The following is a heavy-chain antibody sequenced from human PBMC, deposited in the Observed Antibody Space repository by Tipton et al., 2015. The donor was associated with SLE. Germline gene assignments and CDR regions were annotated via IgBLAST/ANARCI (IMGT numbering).Heavy chain of an antibody. CDR1: GFTFGDYA. CDR2: IRSKAYGGTT. CDR3: TRAPYSSGWYEYFQH. J-gene: IGHJ1*01. Sequence: SLRLSCTASGFTFGDYAMSWVRQAPGKGLEWVGFIRSKAYGGTTEYAASVKGRFTISRDDSKSIAYLQMNSLKTEDTAVYYCTRAPYSSGWYEYFQHWGQGTLVTVSS. V-gene: IGHV3-49*04. D-gene: IGHD6-19*01.